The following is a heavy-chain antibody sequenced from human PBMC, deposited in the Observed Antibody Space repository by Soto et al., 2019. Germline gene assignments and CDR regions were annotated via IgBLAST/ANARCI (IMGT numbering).Heavy chain of an antibody. CDR1: GFTFDAYQ. CDR3: TRRYCYNNGCVIDY. D-gene: IGHD3-16*02. J-gene: IGHJ4*02. Sequence: EIQLLESGGGLVQPGGSLRLSCAASGFTFDAYQMSWVRQAPGKGLEWLSYIRNDGGTTYDADSVKGRFTVSRDNAKNSMYLQMKSLRFYDTGVYYCTRRYCYNNGCVIDYWGQGTLVTVSS. CDR2: IRNDGGTT. V-gene: IGHV3-48*03.